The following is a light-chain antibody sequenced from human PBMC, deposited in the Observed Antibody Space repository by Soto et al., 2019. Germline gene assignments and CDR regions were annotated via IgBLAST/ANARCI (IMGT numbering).Light chain of an antibody. CDR2: LGS. CDR1: QSLLHSNGYNS. CDR3: MQALQTWT. Sequence: DIVMTQSPLSLPVTPGEPASISCRSSQSLLHSNGYNSLDWYLQKPGQSPQLLIYLGSNRASGVPDRFSGSGSGTDFTLKSSRVEAEDVGVYYCMQALQTWTFGQGTKLEIK. V-gene: IGKV2-28*01. J-gene: IGKJ2*01.